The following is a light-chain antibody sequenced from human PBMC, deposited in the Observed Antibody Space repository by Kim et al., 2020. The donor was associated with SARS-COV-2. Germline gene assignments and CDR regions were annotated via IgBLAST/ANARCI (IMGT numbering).Light chain of an antibody. CDR2: DAS. Sequence: DIQMTQSPSTLSASVGDRITITCRASQTIDSGLAWYQQKPGKAPKLLIYDASSLESGVPSRFSGSGSGTEFTLTISSLQPDDFATYYCQEYNTNTWTFGQGTRMDIK. CDR1: QTIDSG. V-gene: IGKV1-5*01. J-gene: IGKJ1*01. CDR3: QEYNTNTWT.